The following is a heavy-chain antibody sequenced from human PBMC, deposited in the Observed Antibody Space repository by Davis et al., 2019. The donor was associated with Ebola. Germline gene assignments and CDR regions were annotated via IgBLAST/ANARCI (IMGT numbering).Heavy chain of an antibody. CDR2: INPNSGGT. CDR1: GYTFTAYH. V-gene: IGHV1-2*06. Sequence: ASVKVSCKASGYTFTAYHMHWVRQAPGQGLEWMGRINPNSGGTNYAQKFQGRVTMTRDTSISTAYMELSRLKSDDTAVYYCATPTTKGFDYWGQGTLVTVSS. CDR3: ATPTTKGFDY. D-gene: IGHD1-14*01. J-gene: IGHJ4*02.